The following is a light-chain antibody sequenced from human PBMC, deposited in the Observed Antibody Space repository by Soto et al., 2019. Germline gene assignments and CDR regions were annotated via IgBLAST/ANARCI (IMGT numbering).Light chain of an antibody. J-gene: IGLJ1*01. V-gene: IGLV2-23*02. Sequence: YVLTQPASVSGYPGQSITISCTGTSSDIGSYDLVSWYQQHPGTAPKLIIYEVTKRPSGVSTRFSGSKSGNTASLTISGLQAVDEADYYCCSFADFTYVFGTGTKVTVL. CDR1: SSDIGSYDL. CDR3: CSFADFTYV. CDR2: EVT.